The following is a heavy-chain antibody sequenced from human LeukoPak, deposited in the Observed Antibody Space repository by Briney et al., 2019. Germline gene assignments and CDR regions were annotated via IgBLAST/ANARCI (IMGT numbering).Heavy chain of an antibody. CDR2: FSGSGDKT. V-gene: IGHV3-23*01. Sequence: PGGSLRLSCAASGFTFSNYAMTWVRQTPGKGLEWVSGFSGSGDKTTYADSVKGRFTISRDNSKNTLYVQMNNLRVEDTAVYYCAKGRGPWLHYSMDAWGQGTPVTVSS. J-gene: IGHJ6*02. D-gene: IGHD5-12*01. CDR3: AKGRGPWLHYSMDA. CDR1: GFTFSNYA.